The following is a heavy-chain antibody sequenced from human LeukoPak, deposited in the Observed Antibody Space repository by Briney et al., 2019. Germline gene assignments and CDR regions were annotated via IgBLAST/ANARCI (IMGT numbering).Heavy chain of an antibody. Sequence: PSETLSLTCAVSGDSLSRYSWTWIRQPPGKGLEWLGEINPSGSPDYNPSLKSRATISVDTSKNQVSLRVASVTAADTAVYYCASVRHDPLEYYYYIDVWGKGTTVTVSS. CDR2: INPSGSP. CDR3: ASVRHDPLEYYYYIDV. J-gene: IGHJ6*03. D-gene: IGHD2/OR15-2a*01. V-gene: IGHV4-34*01. CDR1: GDSLSRYS.